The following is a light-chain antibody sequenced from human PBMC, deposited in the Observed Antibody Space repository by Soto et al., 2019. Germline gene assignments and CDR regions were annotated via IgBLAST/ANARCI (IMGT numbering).Light chain of an antibody. V-gene: IGLV2-14*01. CDR3: SSYTSSSSYV. Sequence: QSALTQPASVSGCPGQSITSSCTGASSDVGGYNYVSWYQQHPGKAPKLMIYDVSNRPSGVSNRFSGSKSGNTASLTISGLQAEDEADYYCSSYTSSSSYVFGTGTNVT. J-gene: IGLJ1*01. CDR2: DVS. CDR1: SSDVGGYNY.